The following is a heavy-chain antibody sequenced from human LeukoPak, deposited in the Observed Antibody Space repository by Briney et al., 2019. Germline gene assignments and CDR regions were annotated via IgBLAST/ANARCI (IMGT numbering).Heavy chain of an antibody. D-gene: IGHD3-10*01. Sequence: GGSLRLSCAAFGFTFSNYWMSWVRQSPGRGLEWVANIDQDGSAEYYVDSVGGRFTVSRDNAKNSLYLQIDSLRAEDTAVYYCARADNYGSILDYWGRGTLVTVSS. J-gene: IGHJ4*02. CDR1: GFTFSNYW. CDR2: IDQDGSAE. V-gene: IGHV3-7*04. CDR3: ARADNYGSILDY.